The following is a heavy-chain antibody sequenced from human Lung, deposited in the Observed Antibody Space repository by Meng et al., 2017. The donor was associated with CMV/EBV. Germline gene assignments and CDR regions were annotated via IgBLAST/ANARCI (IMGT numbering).Heavy chain of an antibody. J-gene: IGHJ4*02. D-gene: IGHD6-13*01. CDR2: ISSSSTYK. CDR3: AKAFSSSWYREYYDD. Sequence: GEXXKISCAASGFTFDHYTMNWVRQAPGKGLEWVSSISSSSTYKYYADSVKGRFTISRDNSKKMLYLQLNSLRVEDTAVYYCAKAFSSSWYREYYDDWGQG. CDR1: GFTFDHYT. V-gene: IGHV3-21*04.